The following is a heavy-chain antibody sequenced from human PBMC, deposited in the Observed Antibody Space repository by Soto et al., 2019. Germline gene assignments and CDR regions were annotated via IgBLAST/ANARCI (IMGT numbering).Heavy chain of an antibody. V-gene: IGHV4-4*07. J-gene: IGHJ6*01. CDR1: GGPIRIYY. D-gene: IGHD1-26*01. CDR3: AREGASGFGMDG. CDR2: IYTSGTT. Sequence: SQTLSIPCNFYGGPIRIYYRSWIRQPAGKALEWIGRIYTSGTTNYNPSLKSRATILVDTSKNQFSLKLSSVTAADTAVYYCAREGASGFGMDGWGQGTTVTVSS.